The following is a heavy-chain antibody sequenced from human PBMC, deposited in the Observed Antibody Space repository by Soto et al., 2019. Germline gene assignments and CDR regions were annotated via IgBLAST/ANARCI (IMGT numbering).Heavy chain of an antibody. J-gene: IGHJ4*02. D-gene: IGHD4-17*01. Sequence: QLQLQESGSGLVKPSQTLSLTCAVSGGSISSGGYSWSWIRQPPGKGLEWIGYIYHSGSTYYNPSLKSRVTISVDRSKNQFSLKLSSVTAADTAVYYCASSGGDGWWYFDYWGQGTLVTVSS. CDR3: ASSGGDGWWYFDY. V-gene: IGHV4-30-2*01. CDR1: GGSISSGGYS. CDR2: IYHSGST.